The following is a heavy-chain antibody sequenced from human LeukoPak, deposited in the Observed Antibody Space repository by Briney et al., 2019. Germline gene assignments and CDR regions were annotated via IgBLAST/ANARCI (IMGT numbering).Heavy chain of an antibody. CDR2: FDPEDGET. Sequence: GASVKVSCKVSGYTLTELSMHWVRQALGKGLEWMGGFDPEDGETIYAQKFQGRVAMTEDTSTDTAYMELSSLRSEDTAVYYCATGVHDSGYWYFDLWGRGTLVTVSS. V-gene: IGHV1-24*01. CDR3: ATGVHDSGYWYFDL. D-gene: IGHD4-17*01. J-gene: IGHJ2*01. CDR1: GYTLTELS.